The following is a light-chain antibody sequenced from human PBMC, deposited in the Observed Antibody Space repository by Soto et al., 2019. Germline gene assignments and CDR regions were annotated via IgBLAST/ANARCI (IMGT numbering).Light chain of an antibody. V-gene: IGLV1-40*01. CDR1: SSNIGAGYD. CDR3: QSYDSSLSCYV. J-gene: IGLJ1*01. Sequence: QSVLTQPPSVSGAPGQRVTISCTGSSSNIGAGYDVHWYQQLPGTAPKLLIYANSNRPSGVPDRFSGSKSGTSASLAITGLQAEDEADHYCQSYDSSLSCYVFGTGTKLTVL. CDR2: ANS.